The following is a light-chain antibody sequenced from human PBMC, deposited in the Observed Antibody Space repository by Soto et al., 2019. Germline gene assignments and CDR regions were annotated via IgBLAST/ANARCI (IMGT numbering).Light chain of an antibody. CDR3: QQYHTWPIT. CDR2: DAS. J-gene: IGKJ5*01. V-gene: IGKV3D-15*01. CDR1: QSVSSY. Sequence: EIVLTQSPATLSLSPGERATLSCRASQSVSSYLAWYQQKPGQAPRLLIYDASNRATGIPARFSGSGSGTEFTLTISSLQSEDCAIYYCQQYHTWPITFGGGTRLEIK.